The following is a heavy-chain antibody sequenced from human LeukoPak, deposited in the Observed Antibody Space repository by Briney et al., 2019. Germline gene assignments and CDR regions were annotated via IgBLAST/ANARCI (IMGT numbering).Heavy chain of an antibody. CDR1: GGSVSNDNYY. CDR3: ARGLTGDRFGWYYFDS. V-gene: IGHV4-61*01. Sequence: KASETLSLTCTVSGGSVSNDNYYWSWIRQPPGKGLEWVGYIYYTGSANYNPSLQSRVTISVHTSKKQFSLKLASVTAADTAVYYCARGLTGDRFGWYYFDSWGQGTLVTVSS. D-gene: IGHD7-27*01. CDR2: IYYTGSA. J-gene: IGHJ4*02.